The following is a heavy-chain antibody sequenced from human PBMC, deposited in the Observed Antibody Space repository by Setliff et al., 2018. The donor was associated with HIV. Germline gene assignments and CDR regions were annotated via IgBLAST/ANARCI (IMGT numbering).Heavy chain of an antibody. J-gene: IGHJ3*02. CDR1: GYSIRSGYY. D-gene: IGHD2-8*01. Sequence: SETLSLTCAVSGYSIRSGYYWGWIRQSPGKGLEWIGTMFRTGTSYYNPSLTSRVTISVDTSKNQFSLKLSSVTAADTAVYYCARAGARVYAIDAFDIWGQGTMVTVSS. CDR2: MFRTGTS. V-gene: IGHV4-38-2*01. CDR3: ARAGARVYAIDAFDI.